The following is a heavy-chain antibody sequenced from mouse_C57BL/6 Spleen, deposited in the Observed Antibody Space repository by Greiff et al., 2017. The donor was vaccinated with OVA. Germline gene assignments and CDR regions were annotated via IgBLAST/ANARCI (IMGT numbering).Heavy chain of an antibody. CDR3: AWLIYDGSGCAY. D-gene: IGHD2-3*01. J-gene: IGHJ3*01. CDR1: GYTFTSYW. CDR2: IHPNSGST. Sequence: QVQLQQPGAELVKPGASVKLSCKASGYTFTSYWMHWVKQRPGQGLEWIGMIHPNSGSTNYNEKFKSKATLTVDKSSSTAYMQLSSLTSEDSAVYYCAWLIYDGSGCAYWGQGTLVTVSA. V-gene: IGHV1-64*01.